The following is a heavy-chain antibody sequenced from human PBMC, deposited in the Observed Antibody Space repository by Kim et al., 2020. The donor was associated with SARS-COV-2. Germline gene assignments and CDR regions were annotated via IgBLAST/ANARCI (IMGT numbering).Heavy chain of an antibody. V-gene: IGHV3-30*04. CDR3: ARDLIATDYYDSGDY. D-gene: IGHD3-22*01. Sequence: GGSLRLSCAASGFTFSSYAMHWVRQAPGKGLEWVAVISYDESNKYYADSVKGRFTISRDNSKNTLYLQMNSLRAEDTAVYYCARDLIATDYYDSGDYWGQGTLVTVSS. J-gene: IGHJ4*02. CDR1: GFTFSSYA. CDR2: ISYDESNK.